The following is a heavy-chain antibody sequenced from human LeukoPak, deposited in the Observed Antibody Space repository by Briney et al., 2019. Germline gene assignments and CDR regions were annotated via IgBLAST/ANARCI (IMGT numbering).Heavy chain of an antibody. CDR1: GFTFSSYA. J-gene: IGHJ4*02. V-gene: IGHV3-30*04. Sequence: GGSLRLSCAASGFTFSSYAMSWVRQAPGKGLEWGAVIWYDGSNKYYADSVKGRFTISRDNSKNTLYLQMNSLRAEDTAVYYCARDFNDFWSGYFDYWGQGTLVTVSS. CDR2: IWYDGSNK. D-gene: IGHD3-3*01. CDR3: ARDFNDFWSGYFDY.